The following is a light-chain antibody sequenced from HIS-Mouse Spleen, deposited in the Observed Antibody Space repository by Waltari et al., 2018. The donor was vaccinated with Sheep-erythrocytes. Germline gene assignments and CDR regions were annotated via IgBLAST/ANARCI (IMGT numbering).Light chain of an antibody. V-gene: IGLV2-11*01. CDR1: SSDVGGYNY. Sequence: QSALTQPRSVSGSPGQSVTISCTGNSSDVGGYNYVSWYQQHPGKAPKLMLYDVSKRPSGGPARFSGSKSGNTASLTISGLQAEDEADYYCCSYAGSYNHVFATGTKVTVL. CDR2: DVS. J-gene: IGLJ1*01. CDR3: CSYAGSYNHV.